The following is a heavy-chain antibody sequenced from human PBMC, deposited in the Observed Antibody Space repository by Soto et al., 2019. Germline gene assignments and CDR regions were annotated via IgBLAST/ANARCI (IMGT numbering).Heavy chain of an antibody. J-gene: IGHJ6*02. CDR3: ARDKSYALAV. V-gene: IGHV3-74*03. CDR2: INIDGSST. Sequence: GGSLRLSCAASGFDCSNAWMHWVRQVPGKGLGWVSHINIDGSSTTYADSVKGRFTISRDNARTTVYLQLDSLRVEGTAVYYCARDKSYALAVGGQGTTVTVSS. CDR1: GFDCSNAW.